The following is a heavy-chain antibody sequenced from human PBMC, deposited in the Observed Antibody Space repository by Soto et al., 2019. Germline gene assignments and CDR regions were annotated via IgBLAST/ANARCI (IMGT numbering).Heavy chain of an antibody. V-gene: IGHV3-21*01. D-gene: IGHD3-9*01. CDR1: GFTFSSYS. CDR2: ISSSSSYI. J-gene: IGHJ3*02. CDR3: ASSRLVLDAFDI. Sequence: EVQLVESGGGLVKPGGSLRLSCAASGFTFSSYSMNWVRQAPGKGLEWVSSISSSSSYIYYADSVKGRFTISRDNAKNSLYLQMNSLRAEDTAVYYCASSRLVLDAFDIWGQGTMVTVSS.